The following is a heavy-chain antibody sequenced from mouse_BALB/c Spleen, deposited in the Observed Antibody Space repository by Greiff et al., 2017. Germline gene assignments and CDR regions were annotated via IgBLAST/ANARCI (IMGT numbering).Heavy chain of an antibody. D-gene: IGHD1-2*01. J-gene: IGHJ2*01. CDR1: GFTFSSFG. CDR3: ARGLRLGY. Sequence: EVKVVESGGGLVQPGGSRKLSCAASGFTFSSFGMHWVRQAPEKGLEWVAYISSGSSTIYYADTVKGRFTISRDNPKNTLFLQMTSLRSEDTAMYYCARGLRLGYWGQGTTLTVSS. CDR2: ISSGSSTI. V-gene: IGHV5-17*02.